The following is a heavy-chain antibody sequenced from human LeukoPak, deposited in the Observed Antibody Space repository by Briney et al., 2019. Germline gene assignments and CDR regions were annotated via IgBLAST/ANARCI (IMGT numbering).Heavy chain of an antibody. V-gene: IGHV4-4*07. D-gene: IGHD3-10*01. J-gene: IGHJ4*02. CDR2: MYASGST. Sequence: SETLSLTCTVSGSSISGYYWNWIRQPAGKGLEWIGRMYASGSTDYNPSLKSRVTMSVETSKNHFSLKLTSVTAADTAVYYCARDQTYSGSGIYTYFDYWGQGILVTVSS. CDR1: GSSISGYY. CDR3: ARDQTYSGSGIYTYFDY.